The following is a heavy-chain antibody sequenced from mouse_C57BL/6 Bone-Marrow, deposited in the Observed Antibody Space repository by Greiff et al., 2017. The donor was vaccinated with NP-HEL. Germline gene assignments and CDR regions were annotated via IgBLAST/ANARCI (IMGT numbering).Heavy chain of an antibody. Sequence: QVQLQQSGPGLVQPSQSLSITCTVSGFSLTSYGVHWVRQSPGKGLEWLGVIWRGGSTDYNAAFISRLSISKDNSKSQVFFKMNSLQADDTAIYYCARNGITTVVATDAMDYWGQGTSVTVSS. CDR3: ARNGITTVVATDAMDY. V-gene: IGHV2-2*01. D-gene: IGHD1-1*01. CDR2: IWRGGST. J-gene: IGHJ4*01. CDR1: GFSLTSYG.